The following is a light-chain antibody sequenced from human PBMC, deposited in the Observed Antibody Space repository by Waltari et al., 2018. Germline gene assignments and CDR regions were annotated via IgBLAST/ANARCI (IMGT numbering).Light chain of an antibody. Sequence: DIQMTQSPSSLSASVGDRVTITCQASQDINNYLNWYQQKPGKAPKLLISDASTLETGVPSRFSGSGSGTDFTFTISSLQPEDFATYYCQQYDNLPYTFGQGTKLEIK. J-gene: IGKJ2*01. CDR2: DAS. V-gene: IGKV1-33*01. CDR3: QQYDNLPYT. CDR1: QDINNY.